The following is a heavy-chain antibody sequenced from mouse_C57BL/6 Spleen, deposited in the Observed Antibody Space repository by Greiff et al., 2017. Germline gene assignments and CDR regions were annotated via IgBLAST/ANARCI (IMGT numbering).Heavy chain of an antibody. D-gene: IGHD2-12*01. CDR2: IHPNSGST. Sequence: QVQLQQPGAELVKPGASVKLSCKASGYTFTSYWMHWVKQRPGQGLEWIGMIHPNSGSTNYNEKFKSKATLTVDTSSSTAYMQLSSLTSEDSAVYYCARVEDSVYFDYWGQGTTLTVSS. J-gene: IGHJ2*01. CDR3: ARVEDSVYFDY. V-gene: IGHV1-64*01. CDR1: GYTFTSYW.